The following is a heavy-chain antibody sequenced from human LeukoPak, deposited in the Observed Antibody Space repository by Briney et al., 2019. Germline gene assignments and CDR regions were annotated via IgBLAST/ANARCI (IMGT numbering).Heavy chain of an antibody. CDR1: GFTFSSYA. CDR2: ISYDGSNK. D-gene: IGHD3-22*01. V-gene: IGHV3-30-3*01. Sequence: GGSLRLSCAASGFTFSSYAMHWVRQAPGKGLEWVAVISYDGSNKYYADSVKGRFTISRDNSKNTLYLQMNSLRAEDTAVYYCARGVDSSGYSYYFDYWGQGTLVTVSS. CDR3: ARGVDSSGYSYYFDY. J-gene: IGHJ4*02.